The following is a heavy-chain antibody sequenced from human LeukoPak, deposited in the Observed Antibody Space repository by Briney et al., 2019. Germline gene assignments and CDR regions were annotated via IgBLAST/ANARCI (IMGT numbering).Heavy chain of an antibody. CDR2: ISGSGSST. D-gene: IGHD6-13*01. Sequence: PGGSLRLPCVASGFTFSSYGMSWVRQAPGKGLEWVSGISGSGSSTDYADSVKGRFTISRDNSKNALYLQMNSLRAEDTAVYYCAKAGYTSSWPLDYWGQGTQVTVSS. J-gene: IGHJ4*02. CDR3: AKAGYTSSWPLDY. CDR1: GFTFSSYG. V-gene: IGHV3-23*01.